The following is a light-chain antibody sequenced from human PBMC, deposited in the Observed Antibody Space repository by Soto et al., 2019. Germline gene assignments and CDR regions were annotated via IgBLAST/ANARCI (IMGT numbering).Light chain of an antibody. CDR2: EVS. CDR1: SSDVGGYNY. V-gene: IGLV2-14*01. Sequence: QSAQTQPASVSGSPGQSITISCTGTSSDVGGYNYVSWYQQHPGKAPKLMIYEVSNRPSGVSNRFSGSKSGNTASLTISGLQAEDEADYYCSSYTSSSTLGVFGTGTKVTV. J-gene: IGLJ1*01. CDR3: SSYTSSSTLGV.